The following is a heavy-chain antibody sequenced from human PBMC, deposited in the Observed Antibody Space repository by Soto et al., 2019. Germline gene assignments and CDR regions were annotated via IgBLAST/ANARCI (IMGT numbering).Heavy chain of an antibody. V-gene: IGHV3-30*03. CDR3: AREDWSAYHQYF. CDR2: ISFNGNEK. CDR1: GFTFRSYA. J-gene: IGHJ4*02. D-gene: IGHD3-3*01. Sequence: PGGSLRLSCAASGFTFRSYAMHWVRQAPGKGLEWVEVISFNGNEKYYADTVKGRSAICRDNSKNTLSLQMNSLRFDDTAVYFCAREDWSAYHQYFWGQGALVTVSS.